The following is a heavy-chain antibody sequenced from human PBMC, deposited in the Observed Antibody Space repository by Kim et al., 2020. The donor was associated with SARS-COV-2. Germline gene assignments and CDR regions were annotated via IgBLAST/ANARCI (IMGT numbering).Heavy chain of an antibody. CDR2: ISSSSSYI. J-gene: IGHJ4*02. D-gene: IGHD1-7*01. V-gene: IGHV3-21*01. CDR3: ARDPGWNYVY. Sequence: GGSLRLSCAASGFTFSSYSMNWVRQAPGKGLEWVSSISSSSSYIYYADSVKGRFTISRDNAKNSLYLQMNSRRAEDTAVYYCARDPGWNYVYWGQGTLVTVSA. CDR1: GFTFSSYS.